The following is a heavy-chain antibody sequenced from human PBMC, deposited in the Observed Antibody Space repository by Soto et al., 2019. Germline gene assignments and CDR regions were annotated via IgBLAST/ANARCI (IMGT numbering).Heavy chain of an antibody. CDR1: GYTVTRYY. D-gene: IGHD6-13*01. Sequence: GASVKVSCKASGYTVTRYYMHWVRQAPGQGLEWMGIINPSGGSTSYAQKFQGRVTMTRDTSTSTVYMELSSLRSEDTAVYYCARWVIIAAGRSYFDNWGQGILVTVPS. CDR2: INPSGGST. J-gene: IGHJ4*02. CDR3: ARWVIIAAGRSYFDN. V-gene: IGHV1-46*03.